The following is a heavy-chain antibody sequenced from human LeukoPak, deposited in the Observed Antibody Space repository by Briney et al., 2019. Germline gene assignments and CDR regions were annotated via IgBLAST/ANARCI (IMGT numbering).Heavy chain of an antibody. V-gene: IGHV4-39*02. CDR2: IYYSGST. CDR1: GDSISSSSYY. D-gene: IGHD2-2*01. J-gene: IGHJ6*03. Sequence: PSETLSLTCIVSGDSISSSSYYWGWIRQPPGKGLEWIGSIYYSGSTYYNPSLKSRVTISIDTSKNQFSLKVTSVTAAGTAVYYCARDYGYCSSTSCYELGYYYYMDVWGKGTTVTISS. CDR3: ARDYGYCSSTSCYELGYYYYMDV.